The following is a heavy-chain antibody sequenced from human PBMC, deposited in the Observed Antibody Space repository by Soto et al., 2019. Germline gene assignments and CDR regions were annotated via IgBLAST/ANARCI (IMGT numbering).Heavy chain of an antibody. CDR2: INAANGNT. V-gene: IGHV1-3*01. Sequence: QVQLLQSGAEVQKPGASVKVSCKASGYTFSNYALHWVRQAPGQRLEWMGWINAANGNTKYSRKFQGRVTITRDTSATTDYMELSSLRSEDTAVYYCGRSVVGATGEILYNAMDVWGQGTTVTVSS. J-gene: IGHJ6*02. D-gene: IGHD2-15*01. CDR1: GYTFSNYA. CDR3: GRSVVGATGEILYNAMDV.